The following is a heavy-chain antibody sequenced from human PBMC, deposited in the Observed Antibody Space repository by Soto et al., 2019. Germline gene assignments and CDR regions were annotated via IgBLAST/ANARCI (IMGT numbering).Heavy chain of an antibody. J-gene: IGHJ4*02. CDR2: ISYDGSNK. D-gene: IGHD6-19*01. V-gene: IGHV3-30-3*01. CDR1: GFTFSSYA. CDR3: ARDKNDKQWLVIFDY. Sequence: GGSLRLSCAASGFTFSSYAMHWVRQAPGKGLEWVAVISYDGSNKYYADSVKGRFTISRDNSKNTLYLQMNSLRAEDTAVYYCARDKNDKQWLVIFDYWGQGTLVTVSS.